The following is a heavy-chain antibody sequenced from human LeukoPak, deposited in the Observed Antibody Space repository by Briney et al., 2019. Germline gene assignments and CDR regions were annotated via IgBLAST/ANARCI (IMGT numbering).Heavy chain of an antibody. CDR2: ISGSGGST. CDR3: AKDSDCDSSGYYYVGFDY. CDR1: GFTFSSYA. Sequence: GGSLRLSCAASGFTFSSYAMSWVRQAPGKGLEWVSAISGSGGSTYYADSVKGRFTISRDNSKNTLYLQMNSLRAEDTAVYYCAKDSDCDSSGYYYVGFDYWGQGTLVTVSS. D-gene: IGHD3-22*01. V-gene: IGHV3-23*01. J-gene: IGHJ4*02.